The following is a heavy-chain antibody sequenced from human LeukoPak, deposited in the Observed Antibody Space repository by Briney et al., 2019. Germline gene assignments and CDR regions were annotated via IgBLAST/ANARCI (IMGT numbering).Heavy chain of an antibody. D-gene: IGHD2-2*02. CDR2: IIPIFGTA. J-gene: IGHJ3*02. Sequence: EASVKVSCKASGGTFSSYAISWVRQAPGQGLEWMGGIIPIFGTANYAQKFQGRVTITTDESTSTAYMELSSLRSEDTAVYYCARGGYCSSTSCYTARAFDIWGQGTMVTVSS. V-gene: IGHV1-69*05. CDR3: ARGGYCSSTSCYTARAFDI. CDR1: GGTFSSYA.